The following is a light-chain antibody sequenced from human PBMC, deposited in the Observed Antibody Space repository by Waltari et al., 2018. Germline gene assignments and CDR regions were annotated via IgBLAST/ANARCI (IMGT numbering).Light chain of an antibody. J-gene: IGKJ1*01. CDR1: QNLLYSPHNKSF. CDR3: QQYYNIPWT. Sequence: DIVMTQSPDSLAVSLGERATVNCKSSQNLLYSPHNKSFLAWFQQKPGQPPKLLIYWASTREPGVPDRFSGSGSGRDFTLTISSLQAEDVAVYYCQQYYNIPWTFGQGTKVEIK. CDR2: WAS. V-gene: IGKV4-1*01.